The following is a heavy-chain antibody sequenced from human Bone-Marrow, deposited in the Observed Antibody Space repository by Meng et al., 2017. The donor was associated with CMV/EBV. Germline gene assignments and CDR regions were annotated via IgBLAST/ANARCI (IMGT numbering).Heavy chain of an antibody. J-gene: IGHJ5*02. Sequence: GSLRLSCTVSGGSVSTGTYYWTWIRQPPGKGLEWIGYISYSGSTNYNPSLKSRVTISVDTSKNQFSLKLSSVTAADTAVYYCARLPAAKHNWFDPWGQGTLVTVSS. D-gene: IGHD2-2*01. V-gene: IGHV4-61*01. CDR2: ISYSGST. CDR3: ARLPAAKHNWFDP. CDR1: GGSVSTGTYY.